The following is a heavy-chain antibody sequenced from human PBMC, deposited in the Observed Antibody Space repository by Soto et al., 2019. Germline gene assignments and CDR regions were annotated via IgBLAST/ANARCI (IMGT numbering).Heavy chain of an antibody. Sequence: SETLSLTCTVSCGSISSDYWSWIRQPPGKGLEWIGYIYYSGSTNYNPSLKSRVTISVDTSKNQFSLKLSSVTAADTAVYYCARDGYSYGQHYYYYGMDVWGQGTTVTVSS. CDR1: CGSISSDY. CDR3: ARDGYSYGQHYYYYGMDV. V-gene: IGHV4-59*01. D-gene: IGHD5-18*01. J-gene: IGHJ6*02. CDR2: IYYSGST.